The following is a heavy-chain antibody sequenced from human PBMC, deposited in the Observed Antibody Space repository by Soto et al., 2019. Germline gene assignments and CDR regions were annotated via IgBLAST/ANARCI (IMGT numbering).Heavy chain of an antibody. CDR3: ARGAPVDLDY. Sequence: QLQLQESGSGLVKPSQTLSLTCAVSGGSISSGGYSWSWIRQPPGKGLEWIGYIYHSGSTYYNPSLERRATISVDRYKNQFSLKLSSVTAADTAVYYCARGAPVDLDYWGQGTLVTVSS. CDR2: IYHSGST. J-gene: IGHJ4*02. CDR1: GGSISSGGYS. V-gene: IGHV4-30-2*01.